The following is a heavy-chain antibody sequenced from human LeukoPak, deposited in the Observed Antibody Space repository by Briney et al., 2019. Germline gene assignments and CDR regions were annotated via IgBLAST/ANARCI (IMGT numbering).Heavy chain of an antibody. CDR3: ARDRITMVRGGNWFEP. CDR2: INSDETIS. CDR1: GFTFSSYW. D-gene: IGHD3-10*01. J-gene: IGHJ5*02. V-gene: IGHV3-74*01. Sequence: GGSLRLSCAASGFTFSSYWLHWVRQVPNQGLMWVSRINSDETISEYVDSVNGRFTISRDNAKNTLYLQMNSLRGEDTAVYYGARDRITMVRGGNWFEPWGRGTRVIVSS.